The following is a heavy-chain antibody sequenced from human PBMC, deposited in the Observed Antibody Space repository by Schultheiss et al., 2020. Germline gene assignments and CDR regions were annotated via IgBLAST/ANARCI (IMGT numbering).Heavy chain of an antibody. CDR2: IYYSGST. CDR1: GGSISSYY. CDR3: ATLGGMYWTDP. D-gene: IGHD3-3*01. J-gene: IGHJ5*02. V-gene: IGHV4-59*12. Sequence: SETLSLTCTVSGGSISSYYWSWIRQPPGKGLEWIGYIYYSGSTNYNPSLKSRVTISVDTSKNQFSLKLSSVTAADTAVYYCATLGGMYWTDPWGQGTLVTVSS.